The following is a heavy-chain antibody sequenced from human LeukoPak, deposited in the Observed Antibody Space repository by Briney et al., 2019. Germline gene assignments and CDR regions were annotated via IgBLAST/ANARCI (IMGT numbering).Heavy chain of an antibody. CDR1: RYTFSTYD. J-gene: IGHJ4*02. Sequence: ASVKVSCKASRYTFSTYDINWVREAAGQGLEWMGWMNPNTGRTGFAQKFQGRLTMTRDTSISTAYMELSSLRSEDTAVYYCARLSQTPDYYSSGGYYYLGYWGQGTPVTVSS. CDR2: MNPNTGRT. D-gene: IGHD3-22*01. CDR3: ARLSQTPDYYSSGGYYYLGY. V-gene: IGHV1-8*01.